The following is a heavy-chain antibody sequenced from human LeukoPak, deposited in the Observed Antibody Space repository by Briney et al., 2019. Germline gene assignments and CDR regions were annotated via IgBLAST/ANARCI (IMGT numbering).Heavy chain of an antibody. D-gene: IGHD5-18*01. CDR1: GGSISSYY. CDR3: ARAADTAMVDY. Sequence: SETLSLTCTVSGGSISSYYWSWIRQPPGKGLEWIGYIYYSGSTNYNPSLKSRVTISVDTSKNQFSLKLSSVTAADTAVYYCARAADTAMVDYWGQGTLVTVSP. V-gene: IGHV4-59*01. CDR2: IYYSGST. J-gene: IGHJ4*02.